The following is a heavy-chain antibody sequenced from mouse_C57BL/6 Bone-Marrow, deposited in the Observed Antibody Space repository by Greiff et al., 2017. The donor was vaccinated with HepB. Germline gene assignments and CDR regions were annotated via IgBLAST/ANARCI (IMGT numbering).Heavy chain of an antibody. Sequence: EVQLQQSGTVLARPGASLKMSCKTSGYTFTSYWMHWVKQRPGQGLEWIGAIYPGNSDTSYNQKFKGKAKLTAVTSASTAYMELSSLTNEDSAVYYCTRPIYYDYDWYFDVWGTGTTVTVSS. V-gene: IGHV1-5*01. D-gene: IGHD2-4*01. J-gene: IGHJ1*03. CDR3: TRPIYYDYDWYFDV. CDR2: IYPGNSDT. CDR1: GYTFTSYW.